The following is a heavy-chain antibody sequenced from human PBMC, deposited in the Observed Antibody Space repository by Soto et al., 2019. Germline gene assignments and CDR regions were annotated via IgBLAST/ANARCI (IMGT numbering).Heavy chain of an antibody. CDR3: AKDRRAGGNYGFYSDF. CDR2: SSATGSDT. Sequence: EVQLLESGGGLVQPGGSLRLSCAASGFTFRSYGMTWVRQAPGKGLEWVSFSSATGSDTYYADSVKGRFTISRDNSKNTLYLQMTSLRADDTAVYYCAKDRRAGGNYGFYSDFWGQGALVIVSS. D-gene: IGHD1-7*01. CDR1: GFTFRSYG. V-gene: IGHV3-23*01. J-gene: IGHJ4*02.